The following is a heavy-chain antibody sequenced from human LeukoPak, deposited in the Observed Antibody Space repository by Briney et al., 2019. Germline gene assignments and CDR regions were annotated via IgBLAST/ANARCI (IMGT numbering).Heavy chain of an antibody. J-gene: IGHJ5*02. CDR1: GGSISSSSYY. D-gene: IGHD1-7*01. V-gene: IGHV4-39*07. CDR3: ARGGNWNYENWFDP. CDR2: IYYSGST. Sequence: PSETLSLTCTVSGGSISSSSYYWGWIRQPPGKGLEWVGSIYYSGSTYYNPSLKSRVTISVDTSKNQFSLKLSSVTAADTAVYYCARGGNWNYENWFDPWGQGTLVTVSS.